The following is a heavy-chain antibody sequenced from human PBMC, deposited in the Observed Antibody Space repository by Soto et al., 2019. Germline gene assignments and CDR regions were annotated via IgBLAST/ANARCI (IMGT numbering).Heavy chain of an antibody. J-gene: IGHJ4*02. Sequence: EVQLLESGGDLVQPGGSLRLSCAASGFTFSSFALSWVRQAPGKGLEWVSAISGSGDGTDYADSVKGRFTISRDNSKNTLYLQMNSLRAEDTAVYYCAKGLGCSGGSCYPPYWGQGTLVTVSS. CDR2: ISGSGDGT. CDR1: GFTFSSFA. D-gene: IGHD2-15*01. CDR3: AKGLGCSGGSCYPPY. V-gene: IGHV3-23*01.